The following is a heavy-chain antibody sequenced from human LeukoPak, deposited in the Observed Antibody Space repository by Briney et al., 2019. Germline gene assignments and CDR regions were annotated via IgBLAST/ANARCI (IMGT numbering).Heavy chain of an antibody. D-gene: IGHD5-24*01. V-gene: IGHV5-51*01. CDR1: GYTFGNYW. CDR3: ARAPRDGYNLFDF. J-gene: IGHJ4*02. Sequence: GESLKISCQGSGYTFGNYWIGWVRQTPGKGLEWVTVMYPAYSDVRYSPALQGHVTISADESASIAYLQWNSLRASDTGIYYCARAPRDGYNLFDFWGLGTLVTVSS. CDR2: MYPAYSDV.